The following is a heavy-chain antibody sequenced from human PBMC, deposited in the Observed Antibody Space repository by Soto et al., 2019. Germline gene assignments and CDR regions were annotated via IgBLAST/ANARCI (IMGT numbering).Heavy chain of an antibody. Sequence: DSVKVSCKASGYTFTSYDINWVRQATGQGLEWMGWMNPNSGNTGYAQKFQGRVTMTRNTSISTAYMELSSLRSEDTAVYYCARGYYGSGSRPGNYWGQGTLVTVS. CDR2: MNPNSGNT. J-gene: IGHJ4*02. CDR1: GYTFTSYD. V-gene: IGHV1-8*01. D-gene: IGHD3-10*01. CDR3: ARGYYGSGSRPGNY.